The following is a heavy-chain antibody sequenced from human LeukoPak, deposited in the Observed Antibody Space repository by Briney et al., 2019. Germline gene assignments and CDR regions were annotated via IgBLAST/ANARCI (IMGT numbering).Heavy chain of an antibody. CDR3: ARPGYSGYAGHAFDI. D-gene: IGHD5-12*01. CDR1: GGTFSSYA. J-gene: IGHJ3*02. CDR2: IIPTFGTA. V-gene: IGHV1-69*13. Sequence: ASVKVSCKASGGTFSSYAISWVQQAPGQGLEWMGGIIPTFGTANYAQKFQGRVTITADESTSTAYMELSSLRSEDTAVYYCARPGYSGYAGHAFDIWGQGTMVTVSS.